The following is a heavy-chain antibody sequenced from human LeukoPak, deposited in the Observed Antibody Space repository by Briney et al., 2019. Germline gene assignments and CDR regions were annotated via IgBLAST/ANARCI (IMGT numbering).Heavy chain of an antibody. CDR1: GFTFSNAW. CDR3: TTDHVEMATTYFDY. Sequence: GGSLRLSCAASGFTFSNAWMSWVRQAPGKGLEWVGRIKSKTDGGTTDYAAPVKGRFTISRDDSKNTLYLQMDSLKTEDTAVYYCTTDHVEMATTYFDYWGQGTLVTVSS. D-gene: IGHD5-24*01. V-gene: IGHV3-15*01. CDR2: IKSKTDGGTT. J-gene: IGHJ4*02.